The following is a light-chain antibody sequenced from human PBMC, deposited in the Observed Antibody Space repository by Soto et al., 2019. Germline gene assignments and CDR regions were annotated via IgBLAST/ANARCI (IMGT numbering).Light chain of an antibody. Sequence: QSVLTQPASVSGSPGQSITISCTGTSSDVGGYNYVSWYQQHPGKAPKVMIYDVSNRPSGVSNRFSGSKSGNTASLTISGLQAEDEADYYCNSYTSSSPVVFGGGTKLTVL. CDR1: SSDVGGYNY. CDR3: NSYTSSSPVV. CDR2: DVS. V-gene: IGLV2-14*03. J-gene: IGLJ2*01.